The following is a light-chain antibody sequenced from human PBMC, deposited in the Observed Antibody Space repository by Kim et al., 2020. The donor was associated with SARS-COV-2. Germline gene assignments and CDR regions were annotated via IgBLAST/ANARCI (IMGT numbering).Light chain of an antibody. CDR1: QSISSR. V-gene: IGKV1-5*03. CDR2: KAS. J-gene: IGKJ1*01. CDR3: QQYSNYWT. Sequence: DIQMTQSPSTLSASVGDRVTITCRASQSISSRLAWYQQKPGKAPKLLIYKASSLESGVPSRFSGSGSGTEFTLTISTLQPDDFATYYCQQYSNYWTFAQGTKVDIK.